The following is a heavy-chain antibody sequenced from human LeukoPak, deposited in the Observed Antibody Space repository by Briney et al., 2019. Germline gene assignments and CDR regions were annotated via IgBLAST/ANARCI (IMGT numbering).Heavy chain of an antibody. CDR2: IDPSDSYT. D-gene: IGHD6-19*01. Sequence: GESLKISCKGSGYSFTSYWICWVRQMPGKGLEWMGRIDPSDSYTNYSPSFQGPVTISADKSISTAYLQWSSLKASDTAMYYCARHIGSGWYDWFDPWGEGSLVTASS. V-gene: IGHV5-10-1*01. J-gene: IGHJ5*02. CDR3: ARHIGSGWYDWFDP. CDR1: GYSFTSYW.